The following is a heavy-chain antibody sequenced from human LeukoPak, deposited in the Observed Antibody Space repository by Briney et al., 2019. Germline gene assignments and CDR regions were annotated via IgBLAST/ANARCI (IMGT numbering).Heavy chain of an antibody. J-gene: IGHJ4*02. CDR1: GFIFSSYS. V-gene: IGHV3-21*01. CDR3: ARTHQGGGAFDI. D-gene: IGHD3-9*01. Sequence: GGSLRLSCEASGFIFSSYSMTWVRQAPGKGLEWVAFISSMSGRYIYYAESLKGRFTISRDNARNSLYLQMNSLRAEDTAVYYCARTHQGGGAFDIWGQGTLVTVSS. CDR2: ISSMSGRYI.